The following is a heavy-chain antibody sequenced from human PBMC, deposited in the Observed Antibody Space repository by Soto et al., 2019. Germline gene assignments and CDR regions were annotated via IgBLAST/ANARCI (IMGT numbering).Heavy chain of an antibody. Sequence: QVQLVQSGAEVKKPGSSVKVSCKASGGTFSSYAISWVRQAPGQGLALMGGIIHIFGTANYAQKFQGRVTITADESTSTAYMELSSLRSEDTAVYYCARAAGDYNAFDIWGQGTMVTVSS. CDR2: IIHIFGTA. D-gene: IGHD4-17*01. CDR3: ARAAGDYNAFDI. V-gene: IGHV1-69*01. J-gene: IGHJ3*02. CDR1: GGTFSSYA.